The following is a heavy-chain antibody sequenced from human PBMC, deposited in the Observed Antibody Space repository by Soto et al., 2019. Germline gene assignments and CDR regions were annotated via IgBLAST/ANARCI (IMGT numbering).Heavy chain of an antibody. CDR3: ARTTFSRSRVNWFDP. V-gene: IGHV1-69*06. Sequence: ASVKVSCKASGGTFSSYAINWVRQAPGQGLEWMGWIIPIFGTTNYAQKFQGRVTINADKSTSTAYMELSSRRSEDTAVYYCARTTFSRSRVNWFDPWDQGTLATVSS. CDR2: IIPIFGTT. D-gene: IGHD2-2*01. J-gene: IGHJ5*02. CDR1: GGTFSSYA.